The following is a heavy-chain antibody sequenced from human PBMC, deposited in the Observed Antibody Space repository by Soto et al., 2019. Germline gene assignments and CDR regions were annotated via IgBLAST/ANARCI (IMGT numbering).Heavy chain of an antibody. Sequence: QVQLVQSGAEVKKPGSSVKVSCKASGGTFSSYTISWVRQAPGQGLEWMGRIIPILGIANYAQKFQGRVTITADKSTSTAYMELSSLRSEDTAVYYCASTSGSGSSLDYWGQGTLVTVSS. CDR3: ASTSGSGSSLDY. CDR2: IIPILGIA. V-gene: IGHV1-69*02. D-gene: IGHD3-10*01. CDR1: GGTFSSYT. J-gene: IGHJ4*02.